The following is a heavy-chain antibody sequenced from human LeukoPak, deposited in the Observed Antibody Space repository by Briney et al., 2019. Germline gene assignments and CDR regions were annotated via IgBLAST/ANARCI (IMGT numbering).Heavy chain of an antibody. CDR2: ISHSGST. CDR1: GGSFSGYY. V-gene: IGHV4-34*01. CDR3: ARGRYCSSTSCYWGLNWFDP. D-gene: IGHD2-2*01. Sequence: SETLSLTCAVYGGSFSGYYWSWIRQPPGKGLEWIGEISHSGSTNYNPSLKSRVTISVDTSKNQFSLKLSSVTAADTAVYYCARGRYCSSTSCYWGLNWFDPWGQGTLVTVSS. J-gene: IGHJ5*02.